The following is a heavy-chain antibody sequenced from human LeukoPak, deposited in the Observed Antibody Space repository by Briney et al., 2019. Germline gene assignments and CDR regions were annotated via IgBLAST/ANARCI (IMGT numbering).Heavy chain of an antibody. CDR3: ATDQRARFGTRISYYHYGMDV. D-gene: IGHD3-10*01. J-gene: IGHJ6*02. Sequence: ASVTVSCKVSGYTLTELSMHWVRQAPGKGLEWMGGFDPEDGETIYAQKFQGRVTMTEDTSTDTAYMELSSLRSEDTAVYYCATDQRARFGTRISYYHYGMDVWGQGTTVTVSS. CDR2: FDPEDGET. V-gene: IGHV1-24*01. CDR1: GYTLTELS.